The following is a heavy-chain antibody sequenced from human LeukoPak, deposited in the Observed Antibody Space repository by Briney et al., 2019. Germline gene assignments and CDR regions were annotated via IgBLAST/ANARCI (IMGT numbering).Heavy chain of an antibody. V-gene: IGHV4-34*01. D-gene: IGHD3-10*01. J-gene: IGHJ3*02. CDR2: INHSGST. Sequence: PSETLSLTCAVYGGSFSGYYWSWIRQPPGKGLEWIGEINHSGSTNYNPSLKSRVTIPVDTSKNQFSLKLSSVTAADTAVYYCARLLMVRGVPDAFDIWGQGTMVTVSS. CDR1: GGSFSGYY. CDR3: ARLLMVRGVPDAFDI.